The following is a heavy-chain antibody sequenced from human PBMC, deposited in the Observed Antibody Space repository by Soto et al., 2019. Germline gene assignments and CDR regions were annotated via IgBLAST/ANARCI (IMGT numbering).Heavy chain of an antibody. Sequence: SETLSLTCTVSGGSISSGGYYWSWIRQHPGKGLEWIGYIYYSGSTYYNPSLKSRVTISVDTSKNQFSLKLSSVTAADTAVYYCASTTTYYYDSSGYPFDYWGQGTLVTVSS. CDR3: ASTTTYYYDSSGYPFDY. CDR1: GGSISSGGYY. V-gene: IGHV4-31*03. J-gene: IGHJ4*02. CDR2: IYYSGST. D-gene: IGHD3-22*01.